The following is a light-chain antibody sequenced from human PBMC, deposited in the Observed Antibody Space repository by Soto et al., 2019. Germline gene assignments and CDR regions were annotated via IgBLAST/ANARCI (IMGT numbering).Light chain of an antibody. J-gene: IGKJ1*01. CDR1: HGISSS. CDR3: QQYNGYSRT. CDR2: DAS. V-gene: IGKV1-5*01. Sequence: GDRVRITCRARHGISSSLAWYQQKPGKAPKLLIYDASSLESGDPSRFSGSASGTEFTLTTRSLQPDDFATYYCQQYNGYSRTFGQGTKVDIK.